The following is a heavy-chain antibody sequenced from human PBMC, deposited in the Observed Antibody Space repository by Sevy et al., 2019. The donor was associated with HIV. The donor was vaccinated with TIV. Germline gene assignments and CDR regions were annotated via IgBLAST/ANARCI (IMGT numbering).Heavy chain of an antibody. V-gene: IGHV1-46*01. Sequence: ASVKVSCKASGYTFTSYYMHWVRQAPRQGLEWMGIINPSGGSTSYAQKFQGRVTMTRDTSTSTVYMELSSLRSEDTAVYYCARGGYDYNYYYGMDVWGQGTTVTVSS. CDR3: ARGGYDYNYYYGMDV. CDR2: INPSGGST. J-gene: IGHJ6*02. CDR1: GYTFTSYY. D-gene: IGHD5-12*01.